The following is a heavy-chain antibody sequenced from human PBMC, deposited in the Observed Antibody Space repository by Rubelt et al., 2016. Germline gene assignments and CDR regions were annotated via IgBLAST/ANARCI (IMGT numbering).Heavy chain of an antibody. Sequence: QVQLQESGPGLVKPSETLSLTCTVSGGSISSYYWSWIRQPPGKGLEWIGYIYYSGSTNYNPSLNSGVTISVDTSKNQFSLKLSSVTAADTAVYYCAKGRGGPGFWFYWGQGTLVTVSS. CDR2: IYYSGST. CDR3: AKGRGGPGFWFY. J-gene: IGHJ4*02. CDR1: GGSISSYY. D-gene: IGHD3-10*01. V-gene: IGHV4-59*01.